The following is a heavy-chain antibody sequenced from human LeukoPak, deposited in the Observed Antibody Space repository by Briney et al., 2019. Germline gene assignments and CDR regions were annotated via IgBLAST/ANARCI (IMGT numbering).Heavy chain of an antibody. CDR3: ARRRRGSRYSYRYYYYYYMDV. CDR2: IYYSGST. CDR1: GGSISSYD. D-gene: IGHD5-18*01. V-gene: IGHV4-59*08. Sequence: SETLSLTCTVSGGSISSYDWSWIRQPPGKGLEWIGYIYYSGSTNYNPSLKSRVAISVDTSKNQFSLKLSSVTAADTAVYYCARRRRGSRYSYRYYYYYYMDVWGKGTTVTVSS. J-gene: IGHJ6*03.